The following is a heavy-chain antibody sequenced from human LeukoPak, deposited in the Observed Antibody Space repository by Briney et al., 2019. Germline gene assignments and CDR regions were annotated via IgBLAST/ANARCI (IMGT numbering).Heavy chain of an antibody. CDR1: GGTFSSYA. D-gene: IGHD6-19*01. CDR2: IIPIFGTA. CDR3: ARAGFSSGWALDY. J-gene: IGHJ4*02. V-gene: IGHV1-69*05. Sequence: ASVKVSCKASGGTFSSYAIGWVRQAPGQGLEWMGGIIPIFGTANYAQKFQGRVTITTDESTGTAYMELSSLRSEDTAVYYCARAGFSSGWALDYWGQGTLVTVSS.